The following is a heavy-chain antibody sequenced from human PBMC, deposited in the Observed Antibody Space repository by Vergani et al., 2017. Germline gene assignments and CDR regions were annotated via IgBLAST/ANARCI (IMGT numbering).Heavy chain of an antibody. Sequence: QVQLPESGPGLVKPSETLSLTCTVSGGSISSYYWSWIRQPAGKGLEWIGRIYTSGSTNYNPSLKSRVSMSVDTSKNQFSLRLSSVTAADTAVYYCAREEELEDGDYGRVVVFDYWGQGTLVTVSS. CDR1: GGSISSYY. CDR3: AREEELEDGDYGRVVVFDY. J-gene: IGHJ4*02. D-gene: IGHD4-17*01. V-gene: IGHV4-4*07. CDR2: IYTSGST.